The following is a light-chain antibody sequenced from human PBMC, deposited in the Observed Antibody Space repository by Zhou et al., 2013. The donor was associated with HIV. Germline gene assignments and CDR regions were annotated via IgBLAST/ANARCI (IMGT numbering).Light chain of an antibody. V-gene: IGKV1-17*01. CDR3: QQYDNXPRYT. CDR2: SAS. Sequence: DIQMTQSPSSLSASVGDRVTITCRASQGIRNDLGWYQQKPGKAPKRLIYSASSLQSGVPSRFSGSGSGTDFTFTISSVQPDDIATYYCQQYDNXPRYTFAGGPKLEIK. CDR1: QGIRND. J-gene: IGKJ2*01.